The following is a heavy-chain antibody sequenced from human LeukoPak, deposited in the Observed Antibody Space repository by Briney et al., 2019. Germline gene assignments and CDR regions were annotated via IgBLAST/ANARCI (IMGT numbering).Heavy chain of an antibody. CDR2: IYHSGST. CDR3: ATINYYDSSGSDY. CDR1: GYSISSGYY. V-gene: IGHV4-38-2*01. D-gene: IGHD3-22*01. Sequence: PSETLSLTCAVSGYSISSGYYWGWIRHPPGKGLEWIGSIYHSGSTYYNPSLKSRVTISVDTSKNQFSLKLSSVTAADTAVYYCATINYYDSSGSDYWGQGTLVTVSS. J-gene: IGHJ4*02.